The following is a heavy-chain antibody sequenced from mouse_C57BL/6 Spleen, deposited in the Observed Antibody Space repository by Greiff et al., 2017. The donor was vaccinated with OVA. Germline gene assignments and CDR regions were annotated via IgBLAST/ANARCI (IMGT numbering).Heavy chain of an antibody. CDR3: ARPQYYGSSPMDY. CDR1: GFTFSDYG. CDR2: ISSGSSTI. D-gene: IGHD1-1*01. V-gene: IGHV5-17*01. Sequence: EVQLVESGGGLVKPGGSLKLSCAASGFTFSDYGMHWVRQAPEKGLEWVAYISSGSSTIYYADTVKGRFTISRDNAKNTLFLQMTSLRSEDTAMYYCARPQYYGSSPMDYWGQGTSVTVSS. J-gene: IGHJ4*01.